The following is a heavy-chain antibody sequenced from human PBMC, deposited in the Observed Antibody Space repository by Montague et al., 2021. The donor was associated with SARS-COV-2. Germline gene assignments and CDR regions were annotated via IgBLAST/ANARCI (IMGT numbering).Heavy chain of an antibody. J-gene: IGHJ3*02. D-gene: IGHD3-22*01. CDR2: VYFSRSN. V-gene: IGHV4-59*08. CDR1: GCTISRYY. Sequence: SETLSLTCTVYGCTISRYYWRLIRPPTRTGLERVGYVYFSRSNVYNPALKSRVTTSVGTSKNQFSLRLSFLTAADTAVYYCARHGRFSVIVNTPRGAFDIWGTVTLVTVVS. CDR3: ARHGRFSVIVNTPRGAFDI.